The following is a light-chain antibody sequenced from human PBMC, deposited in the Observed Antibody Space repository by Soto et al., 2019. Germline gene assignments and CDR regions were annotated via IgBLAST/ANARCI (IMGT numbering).Light chain of an antibody. V-gene: IGLV4-60*03. Sequence: QSVLTQSSSASASLGSSVKLTYTLSSGHSSYIFAWHQQQPGKAPRYLMKLEGSGSYNKGSGVPDRFSGPRSGADRYLTISNLQSEDEADYYCETWDSNTRVFGGGTKLTVL. CDR3: ETWDSNTRV. CDR2: LEGSGSY. CDR1: SGHSSYI. J-gene: IGLJ2*01.